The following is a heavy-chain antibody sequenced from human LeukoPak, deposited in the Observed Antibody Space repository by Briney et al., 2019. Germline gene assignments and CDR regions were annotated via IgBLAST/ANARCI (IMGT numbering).Heavy chain of an antibody. CDR2: IKQDGSEK. J-gene: IGHJ6*03. CDR3: ARDQTKWEPLRRRDYYYMDV. CDR1: GFTLSSYA. D-gene: IGHD1-26*01. V-gene: IGHV3-7*01. Sequence: GGSLRLSCAASGFTLSSYAMSWVRQGPGKGLEWVANIKQDGSEKYYVDSVKGRFTISRDNAKNSLYLQMNSLRAEDTAVYYCARDQTKWEPLRRRDYYYMDVWGKGTTVTVSS.